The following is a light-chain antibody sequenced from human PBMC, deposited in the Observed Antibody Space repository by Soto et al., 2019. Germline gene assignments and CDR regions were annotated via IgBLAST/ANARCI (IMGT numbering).Light chain of an antibody. CDR3: QQRKNWPLLWT. CDR2: DAS. Sequence: DIVLTQSPATLSLSPGERATLSCRASQSVSSSFAWSQQRPRQTPRLLSYDASNRATGIPARFRGSGSGTDFTLPISSLEPEDFAVYYCQQRKNWPLLWTFGGGTKVELK. J-gene: IGKJ4*01. CDR1: QSVSSS. V-gene: IGKV3-11*01.